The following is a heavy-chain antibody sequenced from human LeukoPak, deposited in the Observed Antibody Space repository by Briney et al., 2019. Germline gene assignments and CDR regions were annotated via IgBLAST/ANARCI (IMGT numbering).Heavy chain of an antibody. CDR1: GGAFSSYA. Sequence: SVKVSCKASGGAFSSYAISWVRQAPGQGLEWMGGTIPIFGTANYAQKFQGRVTITADESTSTAYMELSSLRSEDTAVYYCASGGGSYGGFQHWGQGTLVTVSS. CDR3: ASGGGSYGGFQH. J-gene: IGHJ1*01. V-gene: IGHV1-69*13. D-gene: IGHD1-26*01. CDR2: TIPIFGTA.